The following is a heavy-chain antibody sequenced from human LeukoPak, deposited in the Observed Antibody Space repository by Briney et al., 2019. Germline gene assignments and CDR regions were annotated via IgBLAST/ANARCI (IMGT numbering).Heavy chain of an antibody. D-gene: IGHD3-3*01. CDR2: INSDGSST. V-gene: IGHV3-74*01. CDR1: GFTFSSYW. J-gene: IGHJ6*02. CDR3: ARDRDELRFLEWLLPTYYYYGMDV. Sequence: GGSLRLSCAASGFTFSSYWMHWVRQAPGKGLVWVSRINSDGSSTSYADSVKGRFTISRDNAKNTLYLQMNSLRAEDTAVYYCARDRDELRFLEWLLPTYYYYGMDVWGQGTTVTVSS.